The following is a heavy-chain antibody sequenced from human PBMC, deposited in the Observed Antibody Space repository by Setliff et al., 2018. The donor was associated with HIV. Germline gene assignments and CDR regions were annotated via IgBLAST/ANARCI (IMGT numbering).Heavy chain of an antibody. CDR2: ISHSGST. CDR1: GGSFSGYS. D-gene: IGHD3-22*01. Sequence: SETLSLTCAVYGGSFSGYSWNWIRQPPGKGLEWIGEISHSGSTNYNPSLKSRVTISVDTSKNQFSLKLSSVTAADTAVYYCARHQGKYYDSSGYSGWFFDLWGRGTLVTVSS. CDR3: ARHQGKYYDSSGYSGWFFDL. J-gene: IGHJ2*01. V-gene: IGHV4-34*01.